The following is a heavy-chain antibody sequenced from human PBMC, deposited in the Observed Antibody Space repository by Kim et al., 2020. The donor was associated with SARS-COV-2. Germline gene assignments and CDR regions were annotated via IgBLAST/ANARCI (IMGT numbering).Heavy chain of an antibody. CDR2: IDPSDSYT. J-gene: IGHJ6*02. CDR1: GYSFTSYW. Sequence: GESLKISCKGSGYSFTSYWISWVRQMPGKGLEWMGRIDPSDSYTNYSPSFQGHVTISADKSISTAYLQWSSLKASDTAMYYCARGGVVPAAVTTPGTVLEDVWGQGTTVTVSS. CDR3: ARGGVVPAAVTTPGTVLEDV. V-gene: IGHV5-10-1*01. D-gene: IGHD2-2*01.